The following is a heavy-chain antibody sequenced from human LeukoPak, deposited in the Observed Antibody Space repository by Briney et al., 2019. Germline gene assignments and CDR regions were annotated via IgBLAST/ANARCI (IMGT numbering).Heavy chain of an antibody. CDR2: IIPIFGTA. J-gene: IGHJ5*02. Sequence: SVKVSCKASGGTFSSYAINWVRQAPGQGLEWMGGIIPIFGTANYAQKFQGRVTITADKSTSTAYMELSSLRSEDTAVYYCASRSGSYYKPRNNWFDPWGQGTLVTVSS. D-gene: IGHD1-26*01. CDR3: ASRSGSYYKPRNNWFDP. V-gene: IGHV1-69*06. CDR1: GGTFSSYA.